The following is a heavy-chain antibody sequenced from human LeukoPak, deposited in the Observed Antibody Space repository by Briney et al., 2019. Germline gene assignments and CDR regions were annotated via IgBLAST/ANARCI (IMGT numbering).Heavy chain of an antibody. CDR3: ARADAADAFDI. CDR1: GGSIRSSYYY. Sequence: SETLSLTCTVSGGSIRSSYYYWGWIRQPPGKGLEWIGSIYDSGSTYYNPSLKSRVTISVDTSKNQFSLKLSSVTAADTAVYYCARADAADAFDIWGQGTMVTVSS. V-gene: IGHV4-39*07. J-gene: IGHJ3*02. CDR2: IYDSGST.